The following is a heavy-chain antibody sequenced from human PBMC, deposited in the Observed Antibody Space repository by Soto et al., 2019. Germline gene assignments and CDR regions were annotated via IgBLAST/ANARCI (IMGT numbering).Heavy chain of an antibody. D-gene: IGHD4-17*01. Sequence: EVQLLESGGNLVQPGGSLRLSCAASGFTFSTYGMTWVRQAPGKGLEWVSSISDSGDSTYYADSVKGRFTISRDNSKNTLFLQMNSLTADDTAVYYCAKDHAWGRRVTTRFDYWGQGALVTVSS. V-gene: IGHV3-23*01. CDR2: ISDSGDST. CDR1: GFTFSTYG. CDR3: AKDHAWGRRVTTRFDY. J-gene: IGHJ4*02.